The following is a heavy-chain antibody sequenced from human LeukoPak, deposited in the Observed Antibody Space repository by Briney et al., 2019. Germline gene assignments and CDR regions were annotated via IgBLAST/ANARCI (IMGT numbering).Heavy chain of an antibody. D-gene: IGHD3-16*01. V-gene: IGHV3-64D*06. Sequence: GGSLRLSCSASGFVFSIYTMYWVRQAPGKGQEYVSTISGSGNGGSIYYADSVKGRFTISRDDSKSILYLQMNGLRSEDTAVYYCVKDFGRVRGTPDSWGQGTLVTVSS. CDR2: ISGSGNGGSI. CDR3: VKDFGRVRGTPDS. J-gene: IGHJ4*02. CDR1: GFVFSIYT.